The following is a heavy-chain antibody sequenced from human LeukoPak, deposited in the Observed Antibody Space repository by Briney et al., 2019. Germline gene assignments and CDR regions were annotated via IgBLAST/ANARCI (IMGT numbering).Heavy chain of an antibody. Sequence: SETLSLTCTVSGGSISSSSYYWGWIRQPPGKGLEWIGSIYYSGSTYYNPSLKSRVTISVDTSKNQFSLKLSSVTAADTAVYYCARTTYDFCSGYPWFDPWGQGTLVTVSS. CDR2: IYYSGST. CDR1: GGSISSSSYY. J-gene: IGHJ5*02. V-gene: IGHV4-39*07. CDR3: ARTTYDFCSGYPWFDP. D-gene: IGHD3-3*01.